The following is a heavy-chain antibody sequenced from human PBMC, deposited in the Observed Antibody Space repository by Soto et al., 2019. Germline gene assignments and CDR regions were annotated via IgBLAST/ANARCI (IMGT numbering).Heavy chain of an antibody. Sequence: EVQLVESGGGLVQPGGSLRLSCAASGFTFSSYSMNWVRQAPGKGLEWVSYISSSSSTIYYADSVKGRFTISRDNAKNSLYLQMNSLRAEDTAVYYCARDRYCRGGSCLYMDVWGKGTTVTVSS. D-gene: IGHD2-15*01. CDR1: GFTFSSYS. CDR3: ARDRYCRGGSCLYMDV. CDR2: ISSSSSTI. J-gene: IGHJ6*03. V-gene: IGHV3-48*01.